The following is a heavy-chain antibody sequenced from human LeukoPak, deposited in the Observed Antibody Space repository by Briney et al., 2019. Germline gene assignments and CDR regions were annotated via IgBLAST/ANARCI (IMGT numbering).Heavy chain of an antibody. V-gene: IGHV4-39*01. CDR2: IYYSGST. CDR3: ARGARRYFQH. J-gene: IGHJ1*01. CDR1: GGSISSSSYY. Sequence: SETLSLTCTVSGGSISSSSYYWGWIRQPPGKGLEWIGSIYYSGSTYYNPSLKSRVTISVDTSKNQFSLKLSSVTAADTAVYYCARGARRYFQHWGQGTLVTVSS.